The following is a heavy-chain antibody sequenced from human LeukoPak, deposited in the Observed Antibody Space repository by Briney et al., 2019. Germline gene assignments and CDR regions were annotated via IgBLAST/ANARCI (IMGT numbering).Heavy chain of an antibody. Sequence: SETLSLTCAVYGGSFSGYYWTWIRQPPGKGLEWIGEINHSGSTNYNPSLKSRVTISVDTSKNQFSLKVSSVTAADTAVYCCARAPVSYYYDILDYWGQGILVTVSS. J-gene: IGHJ4*02. CDR1: GGSFSGYY. CDR2: INHSGST. D-gene: IGHD3-22*01. V-gene: IGHV4-34*01. CDR3: ARAPVSYYYDILDY.